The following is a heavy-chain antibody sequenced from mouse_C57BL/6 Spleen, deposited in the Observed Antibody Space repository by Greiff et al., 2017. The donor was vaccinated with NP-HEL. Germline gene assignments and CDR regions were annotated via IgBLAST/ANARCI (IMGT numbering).Heavy chain of an antibody. D-gene: IGHD4-1*01. J-gene: IGHJ1*03. CDR2: SRNKANDYTT. CDR1: GFTFSDFY. Sequence: EVQVVESGGGLVQSGRSLRLSCATSGFTFSDFYMEWVRQAPGKGLEWIAASRNKANDYTTEYSASVKGRFIVSRDTSQSILYLQMNALRAEDTAIYYCARDADWDDWYFDVWGTGTTVTVSS. V-gene: IGHV7-1*01. CDR3: ARDADWDDWYFDV.